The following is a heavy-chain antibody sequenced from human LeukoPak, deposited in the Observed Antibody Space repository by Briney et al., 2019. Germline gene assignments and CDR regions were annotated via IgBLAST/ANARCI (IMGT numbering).Heavy chain of an antibody. D-gene: IGHD3-10*01. Sequence: ASVTVSCTASGYTFTSYYMHWVRQAPGQGLEWMGIINPSGGSTSYAQKFQGRVTMTRDTSTSTVYMELSSLRSEDTAVYYCAREPPGDGMDVWGQGTTVTVSS. CDR2: INPSGGST. J-gene: IGHJ6*02. CDR3: AREPPGDGMDV. V-gene: IGHV1-46*01. CDR1: GYTFTSYY.